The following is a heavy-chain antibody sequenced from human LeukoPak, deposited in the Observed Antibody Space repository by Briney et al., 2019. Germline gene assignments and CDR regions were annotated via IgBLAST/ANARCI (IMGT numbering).Heavy chain of an antibody. D-gene: IGHD2-15*01. V-gene: IGHV4-4*07. CDR1: GGSISVFY. CDR3: ASGVRISSANWFDP. J-gene: IGHJ5*02. Sequence: SETLSLTCTVSGGSISVFYWSWIRQPAGKGLEWIGRVYPSGRTSYNPSLENRVTMSVDTSKKQFSLKLRSVTAADTAVYYCASGVRISSANWFDPWGQGTLVTVSS. CDR2: VYPSGRT.